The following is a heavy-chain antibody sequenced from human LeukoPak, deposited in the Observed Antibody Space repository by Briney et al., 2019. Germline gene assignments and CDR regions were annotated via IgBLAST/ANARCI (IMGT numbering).Heavy chain of an antibody. D-gene: IGHD3-10*01. CDR1: GYTFTGYF. J-gene: IGHJ6*03. CDR3: ARDLSRTPVWFGESIYYYYMDV. V-gene: IGHV1-2*02. Sequence: GASVKVSCKASGYTFTGYFIHWVRQAPGQGLEWMGWINPNSGGTNYAQKFQGRVTMTRDTSISTAYMELSRLRSDDTAVYYCARDLSRTPVWFGESIYYYYMDVWGKGTTVTISS. CDR2: INPNSGGT.